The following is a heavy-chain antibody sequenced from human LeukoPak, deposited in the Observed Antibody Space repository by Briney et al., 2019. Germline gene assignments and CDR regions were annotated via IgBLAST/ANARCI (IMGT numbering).Heavy chain of an antibody. CDR2: ISGSSGST. CDR3: AKAVYDSSGYAPYFDY. J-gene: IGHJ4*02. D-gene: IGHD3-22*01. CDR1: GFTFSDYY. V-gene: IGHV3-23*01. Sequence: GGSLRLSCAASGFTFSDYYMSWIRQAPGKGLEWVSAISGSSGSTYYAGSVKGRFTISRDNSKNTLYLQMNSLRADDTAVYYCAKAVYDSSGYAPYFDYWGQGTLVTVSS.